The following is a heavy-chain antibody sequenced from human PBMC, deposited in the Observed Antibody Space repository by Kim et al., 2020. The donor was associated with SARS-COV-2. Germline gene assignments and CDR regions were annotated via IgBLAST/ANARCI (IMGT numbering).Heavy chain of an antibody. D-gene: IGHD6-13*01. V-gene: IGHV4-31*03. CDR2: IYDSGST. J-gene: IGHJ5*02. CDR3: ARERRYSSSRRGFDP. Sequence: SETLSLTCTVSGGSISSGGYYWSWIRQHPGKGLEWIGYIYDSGSTYYNPSLKSRVTISVDTSKNQFSLKLSSVTAADTAVYYCARERRYSSSRRGFDPWGQGTLVTVSS. CDR1: GGSISSGGYY.